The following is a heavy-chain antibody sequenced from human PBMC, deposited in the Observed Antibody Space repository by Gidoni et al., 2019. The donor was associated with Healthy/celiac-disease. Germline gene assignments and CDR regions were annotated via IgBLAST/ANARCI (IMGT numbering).Heavy chain of an antibody. CDR3: ARVGGDYVVSPPWYFDL. CDR2: IYYSGST. CDR1: GGSISSYY. V-gene: IGHV4-59*01. Sequence: QVQLQESGPGLVKPSETLSLTCTVSGGSISSYYWSWIRQPPGKGLEWIGYIYYSGSTNYNPSLKSRVTISVDTSKNQFSLKLSSVTAADTAVYYCARVGGDYVVSPPWYFDLWGRGTLVTVSS. J-gene: IGHJ2*01. D-gene: IGHD4-17*01.